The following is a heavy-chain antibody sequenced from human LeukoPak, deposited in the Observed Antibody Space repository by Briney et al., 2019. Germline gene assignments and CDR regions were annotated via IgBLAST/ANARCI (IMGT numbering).Heavy chain of an antibody. D-gene: IGHD4/OR15-4a*01. V-gene: IGHV6-1*01. Sequence: QTLSLTCAISGDSVSSNSTTWNWFRQSPSRGLEWLGRTYYRSKWCNDYAVSVRSRIIINPDTSENQFSLQLNSVTPEDTAVYYCASQAANSFAFDIWGQGTMVTVSS. CDR1: GDSVSSNSTT. J-gene: IGHJ3*02. CDR2: TYYRSKWCN. CDR3: ASQAANSFAFDI.